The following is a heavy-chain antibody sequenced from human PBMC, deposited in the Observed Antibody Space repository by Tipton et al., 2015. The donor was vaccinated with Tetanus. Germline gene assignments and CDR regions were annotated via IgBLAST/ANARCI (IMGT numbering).Heavy chain of an antibody. D-gene: IGHD3-10*01. CDR3: ARDELFFSGGEDHAAFDI. CDR2: INSGST. CDR1: GDSTSSYY. Sequence: TLSLTCTVSGDSTSSYYWNWIRQSPVKGLEWIGYINSGSTHYNPSLKSRVTISVDTSKNQFSLKLTSVTTADTAVYFCARDELFFSGGEDHAAFDIWGQGTLVTVSS. V-gene: IGHV4-59*01. J-gene: IGHJ3*02.